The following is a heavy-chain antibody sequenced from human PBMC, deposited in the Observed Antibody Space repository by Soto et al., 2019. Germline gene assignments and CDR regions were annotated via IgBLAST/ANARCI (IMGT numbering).Heavy chain of an antibody. D-gene: IGHD5-12*01. Sequence: PSETLSLTCTVSGGSVSSGSYYWSWSRQPPGKGLEWIGYIYYSGSTNYNPSLKSRVTISVDTSKNQFSLKLSSVTAADTAVYYCARVRRDGYNPFDYWGQGTLVTVSS. J-gene: IGHJ4*02. CDR1: GGSVSSGSYY. CDR2: IYYSGST. CDR3: ARVRRDGYNPFDY. V-gene: IGHV4-61*01.